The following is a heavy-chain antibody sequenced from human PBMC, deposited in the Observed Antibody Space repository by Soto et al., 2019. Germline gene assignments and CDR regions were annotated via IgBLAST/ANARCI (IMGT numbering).Heavy chain of an antibody. CDR2: ISPNSGVR. CDR3: ARDGQYGDFGYYFDF. Sequence: ASVKVSCKASGYTFTSYGISWVRQAPGQGLEWMGWISPNSGVRNYAQKCQGRVTMTRDTSITTAHMELSGLRSDDSAIYYCARDGQYGDFGYYFDFWGPGTLVTVSS. CDR1: GYTFTSYG. V-gene: IGHV1-2*02. J-gene: IGHJ4*02. D-gene: IGHD4-17*01.